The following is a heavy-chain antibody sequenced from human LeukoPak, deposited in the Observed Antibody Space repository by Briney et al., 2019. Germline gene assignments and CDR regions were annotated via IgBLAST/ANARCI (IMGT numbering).Heavy chain of an antibody. V-gene: IGHV3-43D*03. Sequence: GGSLRLSCAASGFTFSSYGMHWVRQAPGKGLEWVSLISWDGGSTYYADSVKGRFTISRDNSKNSLYLQMNSLRAEDTALYYCAKDTGDSSGWYFIDYWGQGTLVTVSS. J-gene: IGHJ4*02. CDR3: AKDTGDSSGWYFIDY. CDR1: GFTFSSYG. CDR2: ISWDGGST. D-gene: IGHD6-19*01.